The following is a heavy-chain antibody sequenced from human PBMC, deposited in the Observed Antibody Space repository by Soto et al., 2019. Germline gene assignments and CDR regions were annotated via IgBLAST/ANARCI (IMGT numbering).Heavy chain of an antibody. J-gene: IGHJ6*03. CDR2: IYYSGST. V-gene: IGHV4-59*01. CDR3: ARDKGNYDFWSGYPYPYYYYMDV. Sequence: SETLSLTCTVSGGSISSYYWSWIRQPPGKGLEWIGYIYYSGSTNYNPSLKSRVTISVDTSKNQFSLKLSSVTAADTAVYYCARDKGNYDFWSGYPYPYYYYMDVWGKGTTVTVSS. CDR1: GGSISSYY. D-gene: IGHD3-3*01.